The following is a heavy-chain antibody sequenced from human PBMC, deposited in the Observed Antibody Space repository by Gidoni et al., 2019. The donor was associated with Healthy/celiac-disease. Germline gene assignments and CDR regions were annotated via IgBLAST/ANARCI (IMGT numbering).Heavy chain of an antibody. CDR3: ARVIRQGSVYSSGWSYPDN. CDR1: GCSFSRYY. Sequence: QVQLQESGPGLVKPSETLSLTCTASGCSFSRYYWSWIRQPPGKGLEWIGYIYYSGSTNYNPSLKSRVTISVDTSKNQFSLKLSSVTAADTAVYYCARVIRQGSVYSSGWSYPDNWGQGTLVTVSS. CDR2: IYYSGST. J-gene: IGHJ4*02. D-gene: IGHD6-19*01. V-gene: IGHV4-59*01.